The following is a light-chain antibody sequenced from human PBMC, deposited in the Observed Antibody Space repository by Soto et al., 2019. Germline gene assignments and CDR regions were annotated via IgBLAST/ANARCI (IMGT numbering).Light chain of an antibody. CDR3: HQYNNWPWT. CDR1: QSVSSN. V-gene: IGKV3-15*01. CDR2: GAS. Sequence: VLPQSXANLSLSVTDXXXXXXXASQSVSSNLAWYQRRXGRARGLLIYGASXRANGIAARFSGSGSGTEFTLTISSLQSEDFAVYYCHQYNNWPWTFGQGTKVDI. J-gene: IGKJ1*01.